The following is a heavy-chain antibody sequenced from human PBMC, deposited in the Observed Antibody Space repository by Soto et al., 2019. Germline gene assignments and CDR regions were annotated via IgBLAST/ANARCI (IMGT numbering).Heavy chain of an antibody. CDR2: IYSCGST. CDR1: GFTRTYNY. V-gene: IGHV3-53*02. CDR3: ARDAGMDFNNSGPQFDY. D-gene: IGHD2-21*01. Sequence: EVQLVETGGGLIQPGGSLRLSCAASGFTRTYNYMNWVRQAPGKGLEWVSLIYSCGSTYYADSVNGRFTISSDNSKNTLYLQMNSLRVEDTAVYYCARDAGMDFNNSGPQFDYCGHGTLVTVSS. J-gene: IGHJ4*01.